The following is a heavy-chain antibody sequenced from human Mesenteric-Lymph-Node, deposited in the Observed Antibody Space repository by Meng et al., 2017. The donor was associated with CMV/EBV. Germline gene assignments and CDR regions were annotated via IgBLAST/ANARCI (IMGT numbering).Heavy chain of an antibody. V-gene: IGHV3-7*03. CDR2: IKQDGSEK. D-gene: IGHD2-2*01. J-gene: IGHJ4*02. CDR3: AKGSIVVVPAAYFDY. CDR1: GFTFSSYW. Sequence: GGSLRLSCAASGFTFSSYWMSWVRQAPGKGLEWVANIKQDGSEKYYVDSVKGRFTISRDNSKNTLYLQMNSLRAEDTAVYYCAKGSIVVVPAAYFDYWGQGTLVTVSS.